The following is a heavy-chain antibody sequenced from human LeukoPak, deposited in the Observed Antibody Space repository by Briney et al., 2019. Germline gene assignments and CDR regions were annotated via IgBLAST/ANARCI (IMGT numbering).Heavy chain of an antibody. D-gene: IGHD3-3*01. CDR3: ARVKKTSRFQYGMDV. Sequence: PSETLSLTCTVSGGSVSSGSYYRSWIRQPPGKGLEWIGYIYYSGSTNYNPSLKSRVTISVDTSKNQFSLKLSSVTAADTAVYYCARVKKTSRFQYGMDVWGQGTTVTVSS. CDR2: IYYSGST. V-gene: IGHV4-61*01. CDR1: GGSVSSGSYY. J-gene: IGHJ6*02.